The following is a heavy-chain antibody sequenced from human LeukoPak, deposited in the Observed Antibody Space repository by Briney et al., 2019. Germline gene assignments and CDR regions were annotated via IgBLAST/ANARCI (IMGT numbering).Heavy chain of an antibody. CDR3: ARATYYYDSSGFEFAY. V-gene: IGHV4-59*01. J-gene: IGHJ4*02. Sequence: ASETLSLTCTVSGGSISSYYWSWIRQPPGKGLEWIGYIYYSGSTNYNPSLKSRVTISVDTSKNQFSLKLSSVTAADTAVYYCARATYYYDSSGFEFAYWGQGTLVTVSS. CDR1: GGSISSYY. D-gene: IGHD3-22*01. CDR2: IYYSGST.